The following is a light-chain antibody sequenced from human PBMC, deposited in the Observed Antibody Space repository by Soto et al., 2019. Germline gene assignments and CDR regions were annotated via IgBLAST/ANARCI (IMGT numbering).Light chain of an antibody. CDR3: SSYTSSSTL. Sequence: QSALTQPASVSGSPGQSITISCTGTSSDVGGYNYVSWYQHHPGKAPKLMIYDVGNRPSGVSKRFSGSKSGNTASLTISGLQAEDEADYYCSSYTSSSTLFGGGTKLTVL. CDR2: DVG. CDR1: SSDVGGYNY. J-gene: IGLJ2*01. V-gene: IGLV2-14*03.